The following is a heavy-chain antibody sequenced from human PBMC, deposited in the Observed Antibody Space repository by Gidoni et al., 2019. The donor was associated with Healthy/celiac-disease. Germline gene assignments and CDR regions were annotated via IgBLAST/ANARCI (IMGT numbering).Heavy chain of an antibody. Sequence: QVQLQESGPGLVKPSGTLSLPCAVSGGSISSSNWWSWVRQPPGKGLEWIGEIYRSGSTNYNASLKSRVTISVDKSKNQISLKLSSVTAADTAMYYCARGLYSSSWNDAFDMWGQGTMVTVSS. CDR1: GGSISSSNW. J-gene: IGHJ3*02. D-gene: IGHD6-13*01. CDR3: ARGLYSSSWNDAFDM. CDR2: IYRSGST. V-gene: IGHV4-4*02.